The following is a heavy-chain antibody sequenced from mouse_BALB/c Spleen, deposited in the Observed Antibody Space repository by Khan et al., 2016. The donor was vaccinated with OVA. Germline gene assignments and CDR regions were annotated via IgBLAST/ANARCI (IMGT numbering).Heavy chain of an antibody. V-gene: IGHV1-7*01. Sequence: QVQLQQSGAELAKPGASVKMSCKVSGYTFTTYWRRWVKQRLGQGLVGCGYIVPSTGYTEYNQKLKDKATLTTDKSSSTAYMQLSSVKSEATADYYTARSGINGIFDYWGQGTLVTVSA. J-gene: IGHJ3*01. CDR1: GYTFTTYW. CDR3: ARSGINGIFDY. D-gene: IGHD2-1*01. CDR2: IVPSTGYT.